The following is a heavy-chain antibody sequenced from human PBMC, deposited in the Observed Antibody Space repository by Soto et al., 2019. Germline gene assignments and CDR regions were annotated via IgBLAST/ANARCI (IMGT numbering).Heavy chain of an antibody. V-gene: IGHV3-9*01. D-gene: IGHD2-2*01. CDR2: ISANGRRI. CDR3: TKDTYAGYCDTTTCPGGAMDV. J-gene: IGHJ6*02. CDR1: GFTFDDYA. Sequence: GGSLRLSCAASGFTFDDYAMHWGRQAPGKGLEWVSGISANGRRIGYADSVKGRFTISRDNAKNSLHLQMNSLRPEDTALYYCTKDTYAGYCDTTTCPGGAMDVWGQGTTVTV.